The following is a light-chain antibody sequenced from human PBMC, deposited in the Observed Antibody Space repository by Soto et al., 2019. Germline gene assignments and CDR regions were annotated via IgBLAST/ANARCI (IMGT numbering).Light chain of an antibody. Sequence: EIALTQSAGTLSLSPGERATLSCRASQTVSGSYLAWFQQKPGQAPRLLIYAASTRAAGVPDRFSGSGSGTDFSLTINRLEPEDFAVYYGQHYGSSPWTFGEGTKVEIK. CDR2: AAS. CDR1: QTVSGSY. J-gene: IGKJ1*01. V-gene: IGKV3-20*01. CDR3: QHYGSSPWT.